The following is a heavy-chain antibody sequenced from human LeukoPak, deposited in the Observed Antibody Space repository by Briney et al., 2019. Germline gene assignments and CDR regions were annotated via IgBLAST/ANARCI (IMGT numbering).Heavy chain of an antibody. Sequence: GRSLRLSCAASGFTFSSYAMQWVRQAPGKGLEWVAVISYDGTNKYYADCVKGRFTISRDNSKNTLYLQMNSLRAEDTAVYYCAKETGDYVDYWGQGTLVTVSS. CDR3: AKETGDYVDY. V-gene: IGHV3-30*18. J-gene: IGHJ4*02. CDR2: ISYDGTNK. CDR1: GFTFSSYA. D-gene: IGHD1-14*01.